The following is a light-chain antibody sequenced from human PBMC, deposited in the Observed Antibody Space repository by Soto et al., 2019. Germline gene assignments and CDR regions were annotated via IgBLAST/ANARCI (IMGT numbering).Light chain of an antibody. J-gene: IGLJ7*01. CDR1: SNDLGDYNY. CDR3: SSYGGRDNLL. V-gene: IGLV2-8*01. CDR2: EVR. Sequence: QSALTQPPSASGSPGQSVTISCTGSSNDLGDYNYVSWYQHHPGKAPKVIIYEVRERPSGVPDRFSGSKSGNTASLTVSGLQAEDEADYYCSSYGGRDNLLFGGGTQLTVI.